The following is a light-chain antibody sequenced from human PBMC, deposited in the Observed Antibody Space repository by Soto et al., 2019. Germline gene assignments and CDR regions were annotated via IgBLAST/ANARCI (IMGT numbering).Light chain of an antibody. J-gene: IGKJ4*01. CDR2: GAS. V-gene: IGKV3-20*01. Sequence: VFTQSPGTLTLSPGERATLSCRASQSVSSSYLAWYQQTPGQAPRLLIFGASSRAPGIPDRFSGSGSGTDFTLTISRLEPEDFAVYYCQQYGSSPLTFGGGTKVDIK. CDR3: QQYGSSPLT. CDR1: QSVSSSY.